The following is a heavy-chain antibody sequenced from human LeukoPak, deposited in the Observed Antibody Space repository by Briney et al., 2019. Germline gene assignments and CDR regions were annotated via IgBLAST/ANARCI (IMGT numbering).Heavy chain of an antibody. CDR1: GGSLTCTYYF. CDR3: ARGGRIFRSGYYDNTGYFDYFDY. V-gene: IGHV4-39*07. Sequence: SETLSLTCTVSGGSLTCTYYFWGWIRQPPGKGLEWIGSISHTGSTYYNPSLKSRVTLSVDTSKNQFSLKLSSVTAADTAVYLCARGGRIFRSGYYDNTGYFDYFDYWGQGTLVPVSS. CDR2: ISHTGST. J-gene: IGHJ4*02. D-gene: IGHD3-22*01.